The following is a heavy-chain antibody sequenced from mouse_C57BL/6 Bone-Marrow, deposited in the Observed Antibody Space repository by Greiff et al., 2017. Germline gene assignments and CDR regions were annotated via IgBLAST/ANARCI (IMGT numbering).Heavy chain of an antibody. V-gene: IGHV14-2*01. CDR1: GFNIKDYY. CDR2: IDPEDGET. CDR3: APYYGSSYRGDYFDY. J-gene: IGHJ2*01. D-gene: IGHD1-1*01. Sequence: EVQRVESGAELVKPGASVKLSCTASGFNIKDYYMHWVKQRTEQGLEWIGRIDPEDGETKYAPKFQGKATITADTSSNTAYLQLSSLTSEDTAVYYCAPYYGSSYRGDYFDYWGQGTTLTVSS.